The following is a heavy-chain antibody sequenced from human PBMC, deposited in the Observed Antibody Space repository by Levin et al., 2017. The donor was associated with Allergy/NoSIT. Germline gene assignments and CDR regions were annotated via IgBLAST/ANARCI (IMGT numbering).Heavy chain of an antibody. Sequence: SCAASGFTFSSYAMSWVRQAPGKGLEWVSAISGSGGSTYYADSVKGRFTISRDNSKNTLYLQMNSLRAEDTAVYYCAATYSGSYSSWFDPWGQGTLVTVSS. CDR1: GFTFSSYA. CDR3: AATYSGSYSSWFDP. D-gene: IGHD1-26*01. V-gene: IGHV3-23*01. CDR2: ISGSGGST. J-gene: IGHJ5*02.